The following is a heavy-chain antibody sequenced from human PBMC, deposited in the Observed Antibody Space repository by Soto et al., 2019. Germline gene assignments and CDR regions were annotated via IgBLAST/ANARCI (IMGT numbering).Heavy chain of an antibody. CDR2: LYSGGSS. CDR3: AHSSGHHYYFDS. Sequence: EQLVESGGGLIQPGGSLRISYAFSGLTVSRNYMSWVRQAPGKGLDWVSVLYSGGSSSYAESVKGRFTISRDSSKNILFLQMNSLRPEDTAIYYCAHSSGHHYYFDSWGQGTLVTVSS. V-gene: IGHV3-53*01. CDR1: GLTVSRNY. J-gene: IGHJ4*02. D-gene: IGHD3-22*01.